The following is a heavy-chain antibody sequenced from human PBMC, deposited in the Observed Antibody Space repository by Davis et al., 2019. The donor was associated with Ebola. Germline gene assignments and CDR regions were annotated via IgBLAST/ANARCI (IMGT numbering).Heavy chain of an antibody. CDR3: VRDSGYYSHDY. J-gene: IGHJ4*01. CDR2: IDPDGTGT. D-gene: IGHD5-12*01. CDR1: GFTFSNFH. Sequence: PAGSLTLSCAASGFTFSNFHIHWVRQTPGKGLVWVARIDPDGTGTNYADSVKGRFTISRDNAKNTLSLQMNSLRVEDTAVYYCVRDSGYYSHDYWGHGTLVTVSS. V-gene: IGHV3-74*01.